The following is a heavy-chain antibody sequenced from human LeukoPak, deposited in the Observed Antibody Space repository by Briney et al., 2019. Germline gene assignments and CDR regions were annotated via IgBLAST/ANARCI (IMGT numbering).Heavy chain of an antibody. D-gene: IGHD3-10*01. CDR2: ISAYNGNT. V-gene: IGHV1-18*01. Sequence: VASVKVSCKSSGYTFTSYGIIWVRQAPGQGLEWMGWISAYNGNTNYAQKLQGRVTMTTDTSTSTAYMELRSLRSDDTAVYYCARSPFPYGSGSYFPLEYYFDYWGQGTLVTVSS. CDR1: GYTFTSYG. CDR3: ARSPFPYGSGSYFPLEYYFDY. J-gene: IGHJ4*02.